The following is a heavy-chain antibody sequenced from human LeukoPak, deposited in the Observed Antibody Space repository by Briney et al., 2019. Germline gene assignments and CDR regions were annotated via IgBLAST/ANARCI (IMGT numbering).Heavy chain of an antibody. V-gene: IGHV3-30*18. J-gene: IGHJ4*02. Sequence: GGSLRLSCAASGFTFSSYGMHWVRQAPGKGLEWVAVISYDGSNKYYADSVKGRFTISRDNSKNTLYLQMNSLRAEDTAVYYCAKPRGDYYDSSGYYSPFDYWGQGTLVTVSS. CDR3: AKPRGDYYDSSGYYSPFDY. CDR2: ISYDGSNK. CDR1: GFTFSSYG. D-gene: IGHD3-22*01.